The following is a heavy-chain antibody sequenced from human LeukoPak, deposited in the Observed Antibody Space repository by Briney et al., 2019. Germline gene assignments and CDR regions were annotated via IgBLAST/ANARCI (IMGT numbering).Heavy chain of an antibody. CDR3: ARHSRMVRGMIDH. CDR2: IYHSGST. J-gene: IGHJ5*02. Sequence: PSETLSLTCAVSGYSISSGYYWGWIRQPPGKGLEWIGSIYHSGSTYYNPSLKSRVTISVDTSKNQFSLELSSVTAADTAVYYCARHSRMVRGMIDHWGQGTLVTVSS. D-gene: IGHD3-10*01. CDR1: GYSISSGYY. V-gene: IGHV4-38-2*01.